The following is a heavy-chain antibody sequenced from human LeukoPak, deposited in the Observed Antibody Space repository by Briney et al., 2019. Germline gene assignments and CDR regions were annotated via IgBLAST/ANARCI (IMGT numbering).Heavy chain of an antibody. CDR3: ANARYSGPKPFAS. CDR1: GYTISDYF. D-gene: IGHD5-12*01. V-gene: IGHV1-2*02. CDR2: INPNTNGI. J-gene: IGHJ4*02. Sequence: ASVRVSCKASGYTISDYFMHWVRQAPGQGLEWMGWINPNTNGINYAQKLQASVIMTRETSINTSYMKLRSLTPDDTAIYYCANARYSGPKPFASWGQGTLVTVS.